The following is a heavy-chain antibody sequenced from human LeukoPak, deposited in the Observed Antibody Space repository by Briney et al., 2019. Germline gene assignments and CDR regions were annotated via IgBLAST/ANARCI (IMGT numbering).Heavy chain of an antibody. J-gene: IGHJ4*02. Sequence: PSETLSLTCTVSGGSISSYYWSWIRQPPGKGLEWIGYIYYSGSTNYNPSLKSRATISVDTSRNQFSLKLSSVTAADTAVYYCARDRDMASFDYWGQGTLVTVSS. D-gene: IGHD5-24*01. CDR2: IYYSGST. CDR1: GGSISSYY. V-gene: IGHV4-59*01. CDR3: ARDRDMASFDY.